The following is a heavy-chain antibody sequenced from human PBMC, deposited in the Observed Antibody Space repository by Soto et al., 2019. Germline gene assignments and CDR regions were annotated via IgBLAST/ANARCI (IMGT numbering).Heavy chain of an antibody. CDR3: AKALYGGFTY. D-gene: IGHD3-10*01. CDR2: ISGGGAST. Sequence: EVRLLESGGGLVQPGGSLRLSCAASGFTFSVYAMSWVSQAPGKGLEWVSGISGGGASTHYADSVKGRFTVSRDNSKSLLYLQTNSLTAEDTAIYYCAKALYGGFTYWGQGTLVTGSS. V-gene: IGHV3-23*01. J-gene: IGHJ4*02. CDR1: GFTFSVYA.